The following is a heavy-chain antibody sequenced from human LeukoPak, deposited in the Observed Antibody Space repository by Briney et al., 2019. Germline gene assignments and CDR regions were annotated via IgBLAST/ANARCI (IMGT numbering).Heavy chain of an antibody. CDR1: GFSFSTFG. CDR3: AKDNPVLDS. Sequence: GGSLRLSCAASGFSFSTFGMHWVRQTPGKGLEWVSHISKDETKKYYGDSVKGRFTISRDTSKNTVFLQMNSLRVEHTAVYYCAKDNPVLDSWGQGTLVTVSS. CDR2: ISKDETKK. V-gene: IGHV3-30*18. J-gene: IGHJ4*02.